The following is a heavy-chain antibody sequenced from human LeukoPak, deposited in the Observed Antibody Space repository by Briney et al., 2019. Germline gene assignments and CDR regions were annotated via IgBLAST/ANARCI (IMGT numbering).Heavy chain of an antibody. V-gene: IGHV3-48*03. CDR2: ISSSGSTI. J-gene: IGHJ6*03. CDR1: GFTFSSYE. D-gene: IGHD2-21*02. Sequence: PGGSLRLSCAASGFTFSSYEMNWVRQAPGKGLEWVSYISSSGSTIYYADSVKGRFTISRDNAKNSLYLQMNSLRAEDTAVYYCARKTYCGGDCQNYYYYYMDVWGKGTTVTISS. CDR3: ARKTYCGGDCQNYYYYYMDV.